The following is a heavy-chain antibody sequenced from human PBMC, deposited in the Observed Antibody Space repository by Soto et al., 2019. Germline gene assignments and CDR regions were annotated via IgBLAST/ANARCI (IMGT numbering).Heavy chain of an antibody. V-gene: IGHV3-30*18. J-gene: IGHJ4*02. CDR2: MSNDGSHT. CDR3: TKGCSSSSNCYIIDY. CDR1: GFTFSSNG. Sequence: ESGGGVVQPGRSLRLSCAASGFTFSSNGMHWVRQAPGKGLEWVAVMSNDGSHTSYADSAKGRFTISRDNSKNTLYLQMNSLRAEDSGIYYCTKGCSSSSNCYIIDYWGQGALVTVS. D-gene: IGHD2-15*01.